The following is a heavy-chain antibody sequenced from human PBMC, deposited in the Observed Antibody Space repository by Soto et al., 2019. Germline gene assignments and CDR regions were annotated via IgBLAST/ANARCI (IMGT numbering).Heavy chain of an antibody. Sequence: ASVKVSCKASGYTFTSYYMHWLRQSAGQGLEWMGIINPSGGSTSYAQKFQGRVTMTRDTSTSTVYMELSSLRSEDTAVYYCARSSYDSSGPPYYYYGMDVWGQGTTVTVSS. V-gene: IGHV1-46*01. CDR1: GYTFTSYY. J-gene: IGHJ6*02. CDR3: ARSSYDSSGPPYYYYGMDV. CDR2: INPSGGST. D-gene: IGHD3-22*01.